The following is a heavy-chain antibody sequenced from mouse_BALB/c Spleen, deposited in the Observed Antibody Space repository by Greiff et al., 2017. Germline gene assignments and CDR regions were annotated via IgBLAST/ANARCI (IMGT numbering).Heavy chain of an antibody. V-gene: IGHV1S22*01. CDR2: IYPGSGST. CDR3: TRGDGYDGGFAY. Sequence: LQQPGSELVRPGASVKLSCKASGYTFTSYWMHWVKQRHGQGLEWIGNIYPGSGSTNYDEKFKSKGTLTVDTSSSTANMHLSSLTSEDSAVYYCTRGDGYDGGFAYWGQGTLVTVSA. D-gene: IGHD2-2*01. CDR1: GYTFTSYW. J-gene: IGHJ3*01.